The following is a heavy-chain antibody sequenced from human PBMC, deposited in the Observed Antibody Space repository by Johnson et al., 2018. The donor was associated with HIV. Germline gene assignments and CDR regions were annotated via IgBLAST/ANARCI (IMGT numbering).Heavy chain of an antibody. CDR2: ISSTGSTI. J-gene: IGHJ3*02. Sequence: QVQVVESGGGLGKPGGSLRLSCAGSGFTFSDYYMNWLRQAPGKGLEWVSYISSTGSTIYYAGSVKGRFTISRDNSKNTMYLQMNRLRTEDTAVYSCARGRWEEPIRGAFDIWGQGTMVTVSS. V-gene: IGHV3-11*04. CDR1: GFTFSDYY. D-gene: IGHD1-14*01. CDR3: ARGRWEEPIRGAFDI.